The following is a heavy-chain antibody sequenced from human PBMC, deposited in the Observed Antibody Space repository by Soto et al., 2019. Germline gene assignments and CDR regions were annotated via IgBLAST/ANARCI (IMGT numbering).Heavy chain of an antibody. D-gene: IGHD3-10*02. V-gene: IGHV1-69*01. CDR2: IIPMFSSS. Sequence: QVQLVQSGAEVKKPGSSVKVSCTASGGTFSDYAFSWVRQSPGQGLEWMGGIIPMFSSSSFAQKFQGRLTITADDSTSTAYMSRSSLGSAATAMYYCAKDIGFQQHLFVFDLWGPGTLVTVSS. J-gene: IGHJ4*02. CDR1: GGTFSDYA. CDR3: AKDIGFQQHLFVFDL.